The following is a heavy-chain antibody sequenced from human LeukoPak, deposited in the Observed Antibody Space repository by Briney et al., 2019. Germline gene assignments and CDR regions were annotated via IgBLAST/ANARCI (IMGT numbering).Heavy chain of an antibody. CDR2: IKSKTDGGTT. D-gene: IGHD6-19*01. Sequence: PGGSLRLSCAASGFTFSNAWMSWVRQAPGKGLEWVGRIKSKTDGGTTDYAAPVKGRFTISSDDSKNTLYLQMNSLKTEDTAVYSCTTVRRAVAGAIDYWGQGTLVTVSS. CDR1: GFTFSNAW. V-gene: IGHV3-15*01. CDR3: TTVRRAVAGAIDY. J-gene: IGHJ4*02.